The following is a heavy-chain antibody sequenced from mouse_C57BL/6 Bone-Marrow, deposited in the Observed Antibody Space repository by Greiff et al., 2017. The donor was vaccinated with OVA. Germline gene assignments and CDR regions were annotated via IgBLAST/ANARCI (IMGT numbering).Heavy chain of an antibody. J-gene: IGHJ4*01. CDR1: GFNIKNTY. CDR3: ARGNFGSSFYAMDY. CDR2: IDPANDNT. D-gene: IGHD1-1*01. Sequence: EVQLQQSVAELVRPGASVKLSCTASGFNIKNTYMHWVKQRPEQGLEWIGRIDPANDNTKYAPKFQGKATMTADTSSNTAYLQLSSLSSEDTAVYCCARGNFGSSFYAMDYGGQGTSVTVSS. V-gene: IGHV14-3*01.